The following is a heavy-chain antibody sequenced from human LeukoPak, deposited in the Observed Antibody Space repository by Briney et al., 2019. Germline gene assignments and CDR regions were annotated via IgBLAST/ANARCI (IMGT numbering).Heavy chain of an antibody. CDR2: IYHSGST. J-gene: IGHJ3*02. D-gene: IGHD3-10*01. CDR1: GGSISSGGCY. V-gene: IGHV4-30-2*01. Sequence: PSETLSLTCTVSGGSISSGGCYWSWIRQPPGKGLEWIGYIYHSGSTYYNPSLKSRVTISVDRSKNQFSLKLSSVTAADTAVYYCARAGCGSGSYLIKSDDAFDIWGQGTMVTVSS. CDR3: ARAGCGSGSYLIKSDDAFDI.